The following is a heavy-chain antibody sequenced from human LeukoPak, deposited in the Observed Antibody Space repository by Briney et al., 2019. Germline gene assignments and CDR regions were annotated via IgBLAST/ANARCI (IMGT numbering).Heavy chain of an antibody. J-gene: IGHJ4*02. D-gene: IGHD1-26*01. CDR1: GFTVSSNY. CDR3: ARALSTTYSGSVGNFDY. Sequence: PGGSLRLSCAASGFTVSSNYMSWVRQAPGKGLEWVSVIYSGGSTYYADSVKGRFTISRDNSKNTLYLQMNSLRAEDTAVYCCARALSTTYSGSVGNFDYWGQGTLVTVSS. V-gene: IGHV3-66*01. CDR2: IYSGGST.